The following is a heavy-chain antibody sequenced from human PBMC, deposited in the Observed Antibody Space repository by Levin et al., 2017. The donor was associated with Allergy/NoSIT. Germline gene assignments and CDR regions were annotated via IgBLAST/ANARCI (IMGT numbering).Heavy chain of an antibody. V-gene: IGHV4-39*07. CDR1: GGSISSSSKY. CDR3: ATGDEGFDH. J-gene: IGHJ4*02. Sequence: SQTLSLTCTVSGGSISSSSKYCGWVRQPPGKGLEWIASDYYSGSTYYNPSLKSRVTISGDTAKRQFSLRVNSVTAADTAVYYCATGDEGFDHWGQGTLVTVSS. CDR2: DYYSGST.